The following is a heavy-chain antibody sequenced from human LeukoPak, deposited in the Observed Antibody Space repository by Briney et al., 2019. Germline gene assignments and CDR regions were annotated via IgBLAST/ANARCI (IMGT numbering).Heavy chain of an antibody. CDR3: ARNNLSGGSCFDY. CDR2: IYYSGST. V-gene: IGHV4-59*01. CDR1: GGSISSYY. D-gene: IGHD2-15*01. Sequence: ETLSLTCTVSGGSISSYYWSWIRQPPGKGLEWIGYIYYSGSTNYNPSLKSRVTISVDTSKNQFSLKLSSVTAADTAVYYCARNNLSGGSCFDYWGQGTLVTVSS. J-gene: IGHJ4*02.